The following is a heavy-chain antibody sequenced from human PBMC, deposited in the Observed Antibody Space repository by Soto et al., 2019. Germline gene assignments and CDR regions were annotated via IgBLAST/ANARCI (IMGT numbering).Heavy chain of an antibody. D-gene: IGHD2-15*01. Sequence: QVQLVESGGGVVQPGRSLRLSCTASGFTFSSSPIDWVRQAPGKGLQWVTVISNDGSSEYYADSVKGRFTISRDNSKNAVYLQMNSLRPDDTALYYFVSGSGAFDSWGQGAMVSVAS. J-gene: IGHJ3*02. CDR2: ISNDGSSE. CDR3: VSGSGAFDS. V-gene: IGHV3-30-3*01. CDR1: GFTFSSSP.